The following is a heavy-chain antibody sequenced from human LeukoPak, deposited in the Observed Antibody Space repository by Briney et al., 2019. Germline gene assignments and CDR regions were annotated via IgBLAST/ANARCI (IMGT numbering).Heavy chain of an antibody. Sequence: GESLKISCKGSGYSFTSYWIGWVRQMPGKGLEWMGIIYPGDSDTRYSPSFQGQVTISADKSISTAYLQWSSLKASDTAMYYCARQSPGAGEAPENWFAPGGQGTLVTVSS. CDR1: GYSFTSYW. J-gene: IGHJ5*02. CDR2: IYPGDSDT. CDR3: ARQSPGAGEAPENWFAP. D-gene: IGHD3-10*01. V-gene: IGHV5-51*01.